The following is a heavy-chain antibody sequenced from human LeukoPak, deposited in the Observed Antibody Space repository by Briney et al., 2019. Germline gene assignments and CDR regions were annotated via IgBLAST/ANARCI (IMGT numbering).Heavy chain of an antibody. Sequence: PSETLSLTCTVSGGSISSYYWSWIRQPPEKGLEWIAYIYYSGSTNYNPSLTSRVTISLDTSKNQFFLKLSSVTAADTAIYYCARVGGYNYAFNIWGQGTMVTVSS. J-gene: IGHJ3*02. V-gene: IGHV4-59*01. CDR3: ARVGGYNYAFNI. CDR2: IYYSGST. D-gene: IGHD5-24*01. CDR1: GGSISSYY.